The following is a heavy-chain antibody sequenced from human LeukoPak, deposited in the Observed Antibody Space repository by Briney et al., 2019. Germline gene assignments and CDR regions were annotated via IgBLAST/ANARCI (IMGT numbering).Heavy chain of an antibody. CDR1: GFTFSSYA. CDR2: ISGSGGST. CDR3: AKAREPYYYYYGMDV. J-gene: IGHJ6*02. D-gene: IGHD5-24*01. V-gene: IGHV3-23*01. Sequence: GGSLRLSCAASGFTFSSYAMSWVRQAPGKGLEWASAISGSGGSTYYADSVKGRFTISRDNSKNTLYLQMNSLRAEDTAVYYCAKAREPYYYYYGMDVWGQGTTVTVSS.